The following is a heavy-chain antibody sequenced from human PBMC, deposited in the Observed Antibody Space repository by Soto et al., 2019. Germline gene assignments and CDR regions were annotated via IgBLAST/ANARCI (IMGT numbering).Heavy chain of an antibody. D-gene: IGHD6-19*01. Sequence: EVQLVESGGGLVKPGGSLRLSCAASGFSFRDYHMSWVRQAPGKGLEWVSTISTDSSYIHYADSVQGRFTISRDNAKNSRYMDLSSLRAEDTALYYCARDAIAVAGTDYWGQGTLVTVSS. CDR2: ISTDSSYI. CDR1: GFSFRDYH. V-gene: IGHV3-21*01. J-gene: IGHJ4*02. CDR3: ARDAIAVAGTDY.